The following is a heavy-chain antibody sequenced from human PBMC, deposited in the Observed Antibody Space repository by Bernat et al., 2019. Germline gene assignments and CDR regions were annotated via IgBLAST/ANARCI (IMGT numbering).Heavy chain of an antibody. CDR3: ASLNNFWSGYLNYYYYGMDV. CDR2: IYYSGST. Sequence: QLQLQESGPGLVKPSETLSLTCTVSGGSISSSSYYWGWIRHPPGKGLEWIGSIYYSGSTYYNPSLKSRVTISVDTSKNQFSLKLSSVTAADTAVYYCASLNNFWSGYLNYYYYGMDVWGQGTTVTVSS. V-gene: IGHV4-39*01. J-gene: IGHJ6*02. CDR1: GGSISSSSYY. D-gene: IGHD3-3*01.